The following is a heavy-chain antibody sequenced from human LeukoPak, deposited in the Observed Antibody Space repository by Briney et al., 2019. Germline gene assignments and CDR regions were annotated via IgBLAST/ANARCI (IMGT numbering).Heavy chain of an antibody. CDR2: IRSKANNYAT. Sequence: GGSLRLSCAASGFTFSGSAMHWVRQASGKGLEWVGRIRSKANNYATAYAASVKGRFTISREDSKNTAYLQMNNLRAEDTAVYYCVSFYETYWGRGTLVTVSS. J-gene: IGHJ4*02. D-gene: IGHD2/OR15-2a*01. CDR1: GFTFSGSA. CDR3: VSFYETY. V-gene: IGHV3-73*01.